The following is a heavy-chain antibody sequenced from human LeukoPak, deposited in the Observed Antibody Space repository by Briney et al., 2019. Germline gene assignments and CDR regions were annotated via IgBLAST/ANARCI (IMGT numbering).Heavy chain of an antibody. CDR2: IDRDGSRI. CDR1: GFTFSSYA. J-gene: IGHJ4*02. Sequence: GGSLRLSCAASGFTFSSYAMSWVRQAPGKGLVWVSRIDRDGSRINYADSVKGRFTISRDNGKNTLFLQMNSLRAEDAAVYYCVRGNDYGGPHYWGQGTLVTVSS. V-gene: IGHV3-74*01. CDR3: VRGNDYGGPHY. D-gene: IGHD4-23*01.